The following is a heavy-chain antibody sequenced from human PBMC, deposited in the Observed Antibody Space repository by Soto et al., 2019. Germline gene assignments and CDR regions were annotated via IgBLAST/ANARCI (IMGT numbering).Heavy chain of an antibody. D-gene: IGHD2-2*01. CDR2: ICYDGSNK. CDR3: PRSPVVPAAMLRYYGMHX. CDR1: GFTFSSYG. Sequence: AWGSLRLSFAASGFTFSSYGMHWVRQAPGKGLEWVEVICYDGSNKYYADSVKGRFTISIDNSKNTLYLQMNSLRAEDTAVYYCPRSPVVPAAMLRYYGMHXWGQGTTFTVS. V-gene: IGHV3-33*01. J-gene: IGHJ6*02.